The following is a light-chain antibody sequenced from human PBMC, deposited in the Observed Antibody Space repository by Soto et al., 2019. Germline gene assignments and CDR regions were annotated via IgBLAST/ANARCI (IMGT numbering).Light chain of an antibody. V-gene: IGLV2-11*01. CDR3: SSYTAGRNLV. CDR2: HVG. J-gene: IGLJ2*01. Sequence: QSVLTHPRSVSWSPGHSVTISCSGTSSDVGGYEYVSWYQQHPGKAPRLLIYHVGQRPSGVPDRFSGSKSGTTASLTISGLQADDEAEYFCSSYTAGRNLVFGGGTKVTVL. CDR1: SSDVGGYEY.